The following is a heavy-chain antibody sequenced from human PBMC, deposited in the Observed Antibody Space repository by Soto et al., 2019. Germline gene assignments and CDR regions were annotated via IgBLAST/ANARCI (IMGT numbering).Heavy chain of an antibody. CDR2: IYPSGMP. CDR1: GGSISNAAYS. D-gene: IGHD3-22*01. V-gene: IGHV4-30-2*01. CDR3: ARVLMGYYYEYYFDY. J-gene: IGHJ4*02. Sequence: SETLSLTCTVSGGSISNAAYSWSWIRQPPGKGLEWIGYIYPSGMPFYNPSLRSRVTISIDRSNDQFSLNLKSVTAADTAVYYCARVLMGYYYEYYFDYWGQGTLVTVSS.